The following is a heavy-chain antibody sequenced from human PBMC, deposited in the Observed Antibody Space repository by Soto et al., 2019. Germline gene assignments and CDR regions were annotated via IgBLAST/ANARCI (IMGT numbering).Heavy chain of an antibody. D-gene: IGHD6-6*01. CDR2: INPNSGGT. V-gene: IGHV1-2*02. CDR1: GYTFTGYY. J-gene: IGHJ6*02. CDR3: ARDLIAARTQGDYYYYGMDV. Sequence: QVQLVQSGAEVKKPGASVKVSCKASGYTFTGYYMHWVRQAPGQGLEWMGWINPNSGGTNYAQKFQGRVTMTRDTSISTAYMELSRLRSDDTAVYYCARDLIAARTQGDYYYYGMDVWGQGTTVTVSS.